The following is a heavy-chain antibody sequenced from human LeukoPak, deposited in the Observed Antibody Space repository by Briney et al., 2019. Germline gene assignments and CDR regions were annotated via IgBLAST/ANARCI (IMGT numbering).Heavy chain of an antibody. CDR2: IYYSGTT. CDR3: ARLRWELYYFDY. Sequence: PSETLSLTCTVSGGSISSHYWSWIRQPPGKGLEWIGYIYYSGTTHYNPSLKSRVTISMDTSKDQFSLKLNSVTAADTAVYYCARLRWELYYFDYWGQGTLVTVSS. V-gene: IGHV4-59*11. D-gene: IGHD1-26*01. CDR1: GGSISSHY. J-gene: IGHJ4*02.